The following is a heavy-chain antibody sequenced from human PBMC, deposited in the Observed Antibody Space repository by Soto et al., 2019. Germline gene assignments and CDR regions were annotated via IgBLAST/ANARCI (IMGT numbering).Heavy chain of an antibody. CDR3: ATGGSSWYLRGGWFDP. J-gene: IGHJ5*02. Sequence: SETLSLTCTVSGGSISSYYWSWIRQPPGKGLEWIGYIYYSGSTNYNPSLKSRVTISVDTSKNQFSLKLSSVTAADTAVYYCATGGSSWYLRGGWFDPWGQGTLVTVSS. CDR1: GGSISSYY. CDR2: IYYSGST. D-gene: IGHD6-13*01. V-gene: IGHV4-59*01.